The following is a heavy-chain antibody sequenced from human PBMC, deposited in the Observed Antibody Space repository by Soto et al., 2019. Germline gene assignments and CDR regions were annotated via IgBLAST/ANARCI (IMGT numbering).Heavy chain of an antibody. CDR3: ARYRLRSYYSENDY. CDR2: ISAYNGNT. J-gene: IGHJ4*02. D-gene: IGHD3-10*01. Sequence: ASVKVSCKASGYTFTSYGISWVRQAPGQGLEWMGWISAYNGNTNYAQKLQGRVTMTTDASTSTAYMELRSLRSDDTAVYYCARYRLRSYYSENDYWGQGTLVTVSS. V-gene: IGHV1-18*01. CDR1: GYTFTSYG.